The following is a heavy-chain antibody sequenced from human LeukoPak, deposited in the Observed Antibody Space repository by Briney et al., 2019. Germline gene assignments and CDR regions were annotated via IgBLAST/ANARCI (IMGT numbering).Heavy chain of an antibody. CDR1: GGSFSGYY. V-gene: IGHV4-34*01. J-gene: IGHJ4*02. CDR2: INHSGST. Sequence: SEALSLTCAVYGGSFSGYYWRWIRQPPGKGLEWIGEINHSGSTNYNPSLKSRVTISVDTSKNQFSLKLSSVTAADTAVYYCARSPWYYYGSGSYYNAPKYFDYWGQGTLVTVSS. D-gene: IGHD3-10*01. CDR3: ARSPWYYYGSGSYYNAPKYFDY.